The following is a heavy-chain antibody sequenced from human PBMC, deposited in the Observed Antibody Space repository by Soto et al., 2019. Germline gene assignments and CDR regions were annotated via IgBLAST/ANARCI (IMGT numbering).Heavy chain of an antibody. D-gene: IGHD6-13*01. CDR1: GFAVADQY. V-gene: IGHV3-53*01. J-gene: IGHJ4*02. CDR3: ARGFSAGKGSPPDF. Sequence: GGSLRLSCAASGFAVADQYMSWVRQAPGKGLEWVSVFYIGGDTHYADSVKGRFTISRDNSKNTLYLQMSSLRAEDTAVYYCARGFSAGKGSPPDFWGQGSLVTVSS. CDR2: FYIGGDT.